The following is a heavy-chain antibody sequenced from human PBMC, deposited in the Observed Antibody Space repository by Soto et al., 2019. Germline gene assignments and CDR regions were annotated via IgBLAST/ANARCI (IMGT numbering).Heavy chain of an antibody. CDR2: VYYSGST. J-gene: IGHJ1*01. V-gene: IGHV4-61*01. Sequence: TSETLSLTCTVSGASVNSENYYWSWIRQPPGKGLEWIGYVYYSGSTNYNPSLKSRATISLDTYKNQFSLKMTSMTSADTAFYYCAKDRFKGLRLGELSSEQHWGQGTLVTVSS. CDR3: AKDRFKGLRLGELSSEQH. CDR1: GASVNSENYY. D-gene: IGHD3-16*02.